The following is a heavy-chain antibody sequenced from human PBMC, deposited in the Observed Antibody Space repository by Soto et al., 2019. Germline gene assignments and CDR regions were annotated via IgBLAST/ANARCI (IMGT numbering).Heavy chain of an antibody. CDR1: GGTFSRYA. D-gene: IGHD6-19*01. CDR3: AQTLGLAVSGPGRFDL. CDR2: ITPIFGTP. J-gene: IGHJ2*01. Sequence: QVQLVQSGTEVKKPGSSVKVSCKASGGTFSRYAINWVRQAPGRGLEWMGGITPIFGTPNYAQKFQGRVTITXXGXTXTAYMELRRLRSEDTAVYYCAQTLGLAVSGPGRFDLWGRGTLVTVTS. V-gene: IGHV1-69*05.